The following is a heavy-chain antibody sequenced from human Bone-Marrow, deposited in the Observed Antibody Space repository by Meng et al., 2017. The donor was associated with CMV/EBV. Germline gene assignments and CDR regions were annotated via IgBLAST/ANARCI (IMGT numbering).Heavy chain of an antibody. CDR2: IRYDGSNK. CDR3: AKESRGYSYGGGGGMDV. D-gene: IGHD5-18*01. CDR1: GFTFSSYG. V-gene: IGHV3-30*02. J-gene: IGHJ6*02. Sequence: GESLKISCAASGFTFSSYGMHWVRQAPGKGLEWVAFIRYDGSNKYYADSVKGRFTISRDNSKNTLYLQMNSLRAEDTAVYYCAKESRGYSYGGGGGMDVWGQGTTVNVSS.